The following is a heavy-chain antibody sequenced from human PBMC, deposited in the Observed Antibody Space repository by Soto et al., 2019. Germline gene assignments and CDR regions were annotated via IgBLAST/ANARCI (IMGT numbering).Heavy chain of an antibody. V-gene: IGHV2-5*02. CDR3: AHSPPNIVVVPAPPAHYFDY. D-gene: IGHD2-2*01. CDR1: GFSLSTSGVG. CDR2: IYWDDDK. Sequence: QITLKESGPTLVKPTQTLTLTCTFSGFSLSTSGVGVGWIRQPPGKALEWLALIYWDDDKRYSPSLKSRLTITTDTSKHQVVLTMTNMDPVDTATYYCAHSPPNIVVVPAPPAHYFDYWGQGTLVTVSS. J-gene: IGHJ4*02.